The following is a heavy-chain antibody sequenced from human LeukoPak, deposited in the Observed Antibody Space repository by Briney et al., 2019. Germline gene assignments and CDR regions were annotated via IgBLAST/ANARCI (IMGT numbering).Heavy chain of an antibody. D-gene: IGHD3-22*01. J-gene: IGHJ4*02. CDR3: AVYDSSGYWFDY. CDR2: IYYSGST. Sequence: SETLSLTCTVSGGSISSSSYYWGWIRQPPGKGLEWIGSIYYSGSTYYNPSLKSRVTISVDTSKNQLSLKLSSVTAADTAVYYCAVYDSSGYWFDYWGQGTLVTVSS. CDR1: GGSISSSSYY. V-gene: IGHV4-39*01.